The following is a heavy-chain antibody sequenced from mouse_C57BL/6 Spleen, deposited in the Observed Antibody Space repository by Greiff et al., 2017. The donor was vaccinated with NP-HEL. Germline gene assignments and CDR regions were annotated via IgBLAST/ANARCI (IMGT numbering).Heavy chain of an antibody. Sequence: EVKLMESGPELVKPGDSVKISCKASGYSFTGYFMNWVMQSHGKSLEWIGRINPYNGDTFYNQKFKGKATLTVDKSSSTAHMELRSLTSEDSAVYYCAREGGGGSPYFDVWGTGTTVTVSS. J-gene: IGHJ1*03. D-gene: IGHD1-1*01. CDR2: INPYNGDT. V-gene: IGHV1-20*01. CDR3: AREGGGGSPYFDV. CDR1: GYSFTGYF.